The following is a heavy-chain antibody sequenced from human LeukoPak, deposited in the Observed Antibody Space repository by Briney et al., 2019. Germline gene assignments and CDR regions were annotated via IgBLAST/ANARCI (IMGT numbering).Heavy chain of an antibody. CDR3: TTEFGGYYFDY. CDR2: IRSKSHGGTS. Sequence: PGGSLRLSCAASGFTFSSYWMSWVRQAPGKGLEWVGRIRSKSHGGTSDYAAPVKGKFTISRDDSKNTLYLQMNSLNIEDTAVYYCTTEFGGYYFDYWGQGTLATVSS. CDR1: GFTFSSYW. V-gene: IGHV3-15*01. J-gene: IGHJ4*02. D-gene: IGHD3-16*01.